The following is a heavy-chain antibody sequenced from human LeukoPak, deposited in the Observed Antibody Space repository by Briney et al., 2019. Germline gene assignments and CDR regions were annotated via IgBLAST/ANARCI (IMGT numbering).Heavy chain of an antibody. Sequence: PGGSLRLSCAASKFTFSHYGMHWVRQAPGKGLEWVAVIWNDGSSQYYADSVKGRFTVSRDNSQETLYLQMNSLRPEDTAVYYCAKDAERGFDYSNSLEKWGQGTLVTVSS. CDR3: AKDAERGFDYSNSLEK. D-gene: IGHD4-11*01. J-gene: IGHJ4*02. CDR2: IWNDGSSQ. CDR1: KFTFSHYG. V-gene: IGHV3-33*06.